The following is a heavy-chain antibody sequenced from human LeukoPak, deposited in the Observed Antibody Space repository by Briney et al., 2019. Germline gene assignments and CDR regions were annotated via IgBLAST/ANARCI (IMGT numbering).Heavy chain of an antibody. D-gene: IGHD6-13*01. CDR1: GGSTSSSDYY. Sequence: SETLSLTCSVSGGSTSSSDYYWAWLRQSPGKGLEWIGTSFYTGNTYLNPSLKSRVTILVDTSRNQVSLQLTSVTAADTAVYYCATSPTVAAQVDCWGQGTLVTVSS. V-gene: IGHV4-39*07. J-gene: IGHJ4*02. CDR2: SFYTGNT. CDR3: ATSPTVAAQVDC.